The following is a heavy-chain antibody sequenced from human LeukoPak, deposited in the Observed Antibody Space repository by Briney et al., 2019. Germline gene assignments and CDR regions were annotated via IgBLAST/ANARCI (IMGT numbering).Heavy chain of an antibody. D-gene: IGHD1-14*01. V-gene: IGHV3-53*01. CDR2: LYSDGNT. CDR1: GFTVITND. Sequence: GSLRLSCAASGFTVITNDMTWVRQAPGKGLEWVSVLYSDGNTKYADSVQGRFTISRDNSKNTLYLEMNSLSPDDTAVYYCARGVEPLAASTLAYWGQGTLVTVSS. J-gene: IGHJ4*02. CDR3: ARGVEPLAASTLAY.